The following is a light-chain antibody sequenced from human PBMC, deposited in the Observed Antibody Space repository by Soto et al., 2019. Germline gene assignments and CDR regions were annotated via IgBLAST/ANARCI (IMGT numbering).Light chain of an antibody. CDR1: QSVSSY. J-gene: IGKJ1*01. V-gene: IGKV3-20*01. Sequence: EIVLTQSPATLSLSPGERATLSCRASQSVSSYSAWYQQKPGQAPRLLIYDASNRATGIPARFSGSGSGTDFTLTISRLEPEDFAVYYCQQYGSSLTWTFGQGTKVDIK. CDR3: QQYGSSLTWT. CDR2: DAS.